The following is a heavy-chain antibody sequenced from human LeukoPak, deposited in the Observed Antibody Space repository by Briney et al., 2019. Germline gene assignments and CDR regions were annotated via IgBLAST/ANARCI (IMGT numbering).Heavy chain of an antibody. Sequence: SETLSLTCAVYGGSFSGYYWSWIRQPPGKGLEWIGEINHSGSTNYNPSLKSRVTISVDTSKNQFSLKLSSVTAADTAVYYCARGLIVAAGTPPDYWGQGTLVTVSS. D-gene: IGHD6-13*01. V-gene: IGHV4-34*01. CDR2: INHSGST. J-gene: IGHJ4*02. CDR3: ARGLIVAAGTPPDY. CDR1: GGSFSGYY.